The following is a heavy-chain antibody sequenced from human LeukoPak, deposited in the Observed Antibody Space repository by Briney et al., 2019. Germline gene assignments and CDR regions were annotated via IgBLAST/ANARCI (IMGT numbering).Heavy chain of an antibody. CDR1: GFTFSSYG. CDR2: IRYDGSNK. J-gene: IGHJ4*02. V-gene: IGHV3-30*02. CDR3: AKDGPVDWGSSWYVGDYFDY. Sequence: PGGSLRLSCAASGFTFSSYGMHWVRQAPGKGLEWVAFIRYDGSNKYYADSVKGRFTISRDNSKSTLYLQMNSLRAEDTAVYYCAKDGPVDWGSSWYVGDYFDYWGQGTLVTVSS. D-gene: IGHD6-13*01.